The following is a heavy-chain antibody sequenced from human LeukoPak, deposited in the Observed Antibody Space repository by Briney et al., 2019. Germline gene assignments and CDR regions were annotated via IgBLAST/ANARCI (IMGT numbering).Heavy chain of an antibody. Sequence: GGSLRLSCAASGFTVSNSDMSWVRQAPGKGLEWVSVIYSGGGTFYSEFVKGRFTISRDYSKNTLYLQMNSLTADDTAVYYCARDSNGPAFWGQRTLVTVSS. CDR2: IYSGGGT. CDR3: ARDSNGPAF. V-gene: IGHV3-53*01. D-gene: IGHD6-19*01. CDR1: GFTVSNSD. J-gene: IGHJ4*02.